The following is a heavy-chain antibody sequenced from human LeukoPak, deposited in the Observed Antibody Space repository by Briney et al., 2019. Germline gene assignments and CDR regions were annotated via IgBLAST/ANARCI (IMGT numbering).Heavy chain of an antibody. CDR1: GFTFNDYG. Sequence: GGSLRLSCAASGFTFNDYGLSWVRQAPGKGLECVSGINWNGGTAGYADSVRGRFTISRDNAKNSLYLQMNSLRAEDTAFYYCARNFGGGDRSGPFYWGQGTLVTVSS. D-gene: IGHD3-22*01. CDR2: INWNGGTA. J-gene: IGHJ4*02. V-gene: IGHV3-20*04. CDR3: ARNFGGGDRSGPFY.